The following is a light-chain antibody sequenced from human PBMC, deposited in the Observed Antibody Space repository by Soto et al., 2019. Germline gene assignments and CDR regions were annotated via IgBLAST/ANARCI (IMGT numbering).Light chain of an antibody. CDR1: QSVSSN. CDR2: GAS. CDR3: QQYNNWPRS. V-gene: IGKV3-15*01. J-gene: IGKJ2*03. Sequence: EIVMTQSPATLSVSPGERATLSCRASQSVSSNLAWYQQKPGQAPRLLIYGASTRATGIPARFSGSGSGTESTLNINSLQSEDFAVYYCQQYNNWPRSFGQGKKLEIK.